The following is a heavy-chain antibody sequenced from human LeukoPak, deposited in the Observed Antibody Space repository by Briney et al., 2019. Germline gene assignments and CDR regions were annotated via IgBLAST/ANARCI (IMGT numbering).Heavy chain of an antibody. Sequence: MPSETLSLTCTVSGGSISSYYWSWIRQPPGKGLEWIGYIYYSGSTNYNPSLKSRVTISVDTSKNQFSLKLSSVTAADTAVYYCARDSGPTGWFDPWGQGTLVTVSS. V-gene: IGHV4-59*01. CDR1: GGSISSYY. J-gene: IGHJ5*02. D-gene: IGHD3-10*01. CDR2: IYYSGST. CDR3: ARDSGPTGWFDP.